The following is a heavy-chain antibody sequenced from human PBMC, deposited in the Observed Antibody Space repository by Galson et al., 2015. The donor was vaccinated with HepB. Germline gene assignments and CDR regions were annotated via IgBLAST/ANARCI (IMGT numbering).Heavy chain of an antibody. Sequence: SVKVSCKASGGTFSSYAISWVRQAPGQGLEWMGGIIPIFGIANYAQKFQGRVTITADESTSTAYMELSSLRSEDTAVYYCATDFGGYSYGYGYWGRGTLVTVSS. CDR2: IIPIFGIA. V-gene: IGHV1-69*13. J-gene: IGHJ4*02. D-gene: IGHD5-18*01. CDR1: GGTFSSYA. CDR3: ATDFGGYSYGYGY.